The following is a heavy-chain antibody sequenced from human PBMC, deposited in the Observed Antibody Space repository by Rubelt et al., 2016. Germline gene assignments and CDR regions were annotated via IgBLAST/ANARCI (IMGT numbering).Heavy chain of an antibody. CDR1: GGSFSGHY. V-gene: IGHV4-34*01. Sequence: QVQLQQWGAGLLKPSETLSLTCAVYGGSFSGHYWPWIRQTPGKGLEWIGEIHRSGTNQYNPSLKSRVTISVDTSKNQFSLTLTSVTAADTAVYYCAREEGWQQPIGYWGQGALVTVSS. CDR3: AREEGWQQPIGY. J-gene: IGHJ4*01. CDR2: IHRSGTN. D-gene: IGHD6-13*01.